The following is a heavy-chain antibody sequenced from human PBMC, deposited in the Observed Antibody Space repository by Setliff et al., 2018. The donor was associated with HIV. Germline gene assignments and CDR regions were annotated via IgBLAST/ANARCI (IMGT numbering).Heavy chain of an antibody. J-gene: IGHJ4*02. CDR3: TRRRLAPGTESLEAY. CDR2: IYPGDSVT. Sequence: GESLKISCRASGYTFTNYWIGWVRQMPGKGLEWIGVIYPGDSVTRYSPSFQGQVSISADTSITTAYLQWSSLKASDTAIYYCTRRRLAPGTESLEAYWGQGTLVTVSS. V-gene: IGHV5-51*01. CDR1: GYTFTNYW. D-gene: IGHD1-26*01.